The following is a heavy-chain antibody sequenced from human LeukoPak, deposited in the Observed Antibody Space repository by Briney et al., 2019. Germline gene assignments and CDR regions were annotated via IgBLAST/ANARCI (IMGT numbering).Heavy chain of an antibody. CDR1: GFTFSSYA. D-gene: IGHD3-10*01. V-gene: IGHV3-30-3*01. J-gene: IGHJ3*02. CDR3: ARHYSGTYSDDAFDI. Sequence: PGGSLRLSCAASGFTFSSYAMHWVRQAPGKGLEWVAVISYDGSNKYYADSVKGRFTISRDNAKNSLYLQMSSLRAEDTAVYYCARHYSGTYSDDAFDIWGQGTMVTVSS. CDR2: ISYDGSNK.